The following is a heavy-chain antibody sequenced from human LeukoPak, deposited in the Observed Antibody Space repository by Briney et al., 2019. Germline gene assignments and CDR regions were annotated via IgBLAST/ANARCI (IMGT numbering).Heavy chain of an antibody. J-gene: IGHJ6*02. D-gene: IGHD6-19*01. CDR1: GDSFSSVTDY. Sequence: PSETLSLTCTVSGDSFSSVTDYWAWIRQPPGKGLEWIGYIYYSGSTNYNPSLKSRVTISVDTSKNQFSLKLSSVTAADTAVYYCARQGFGGSSGWYQSGYGMDVWGQGTTVTVSS. CDR2: IYYSGST. V-gene: IGHV4-61*01. CDR3: ARQGFGGSSGWYQSGYGMDV.